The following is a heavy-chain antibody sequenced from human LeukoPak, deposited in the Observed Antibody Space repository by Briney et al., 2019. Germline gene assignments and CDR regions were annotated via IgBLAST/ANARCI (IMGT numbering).Heavy chain of an antibody. CDR2: IYSSGST. J-gene: IGHJ4*02. CDR3: ARLVEHGYSDY. V-gene: IGHV4-59*01. D-gene: IGHD5-24*01. Sequence: PSETLSLTCTVSGGSISNYYWSWIRQPPGKGLEWIGYIYSSGSTKYNPSLMSRVTISVDTSKNQFSLKLSSVTAADTAVFYCARLVEHGYSDYWGQGTLVTVSS. CDR1: GGSISNYY.